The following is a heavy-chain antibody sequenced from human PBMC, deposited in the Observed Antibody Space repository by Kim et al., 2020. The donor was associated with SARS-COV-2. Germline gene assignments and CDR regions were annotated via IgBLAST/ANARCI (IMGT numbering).Heavy chain of an antibody. J-gene: IGHJ4*02. CDR1: GGRERREK. D-gene: IGHD5-18*01. Sequence: GGALRRGGGEGGGRERREKMKGIKDATRKELEWVSSISSSSSYIYYADSVKGRFTISRHNAKNSLYLQMNSLRAEDTAVYYCARGPRGYSYGPGDYWGQGTLVTVSS. CDR3: ARGPRGYSYGPGDY. CDR2: ISSSSSYI. V-gene: IGHV3-21*01.